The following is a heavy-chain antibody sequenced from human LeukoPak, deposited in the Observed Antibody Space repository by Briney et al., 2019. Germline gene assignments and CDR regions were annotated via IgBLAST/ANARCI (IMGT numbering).Heavy chain of an antibody. CDR2: SIPIFGTA. V-gene: IGHV1-69*13. Sequence: ASVKVSCKASGGTFSSYAISWVRQAPGQGREWMGGSIPIFGTANYAQKFQGRVTITADESKSTAYMELSSLTSEDTAVYYCAVSPHYYGSGNPFDYWGQGTLVTVSS. CDR3: AVSPHYYGSGNPFDY. D-gene: IGHD3-10*01. CDR1: GGTFSSYA. J-gene: IGHJ4*02.